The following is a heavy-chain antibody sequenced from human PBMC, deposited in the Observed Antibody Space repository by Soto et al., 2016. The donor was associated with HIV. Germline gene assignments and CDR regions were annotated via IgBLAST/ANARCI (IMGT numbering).Heavy chain of an antibody. CDR3: APPSECGGDCYSSGY. CDR1: GFTFSSYS. J-gene: IGHJ4*02. CDR2: ISSSSSTI. Sequence: EVQLVESGGGLVQPGGSLRLSCAASGFTFSSYSMNWVRQAPGKGLEWVSYISSSSSTIYYADSVKGRFTISRDNAKNSLYLQMNSLRAEDTAVYYCAPPSECGGDCYSSGYWGQGTLVTVSS. D-gene: IGHD2-21*01. V-gene: IGHV3-48*01.